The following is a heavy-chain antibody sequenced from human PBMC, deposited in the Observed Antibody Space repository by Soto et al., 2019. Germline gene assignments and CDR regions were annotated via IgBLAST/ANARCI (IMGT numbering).Heavy chain of an antibody. CDR1: GYSFASYW. J-gene: IGHJ4*02. V-gene: IGHV5-51*01. CDR3: SIPGALGGSHGDFDY. D-gene: IGHD1-26*01. CDR2: IYPADSDT. Sequence: GESLKISCKGSGYSFASYWIGWVRQMPGKGLEWMGIIYPADSDTRYSPSFQGQVTISADKSISTAYLQWSSLKASDTAMYYCSIPGALGGSHGDFDYWGQGTLVTVSS.